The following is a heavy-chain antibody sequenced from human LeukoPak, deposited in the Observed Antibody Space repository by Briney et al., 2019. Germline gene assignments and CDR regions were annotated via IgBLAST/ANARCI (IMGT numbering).Heavy chain of an antibody. CDR1: GGSISSYY. D-gene: IGHD3-9*01. CDR3: ARHYEIKNRYYFDY. J-gene: IGHJ4*02. Sequence: SETLSLTCTVSGGSISSYYWSWIRQPPGKGLEWIGYIYYSGSTSYNPSLKSRVTISVDTSKNQFSLKLSSVTAADTAVYYCARHYEIKNRYYFDYWGQGTLVTVSS. V-gene: IGHV4-59*01. CDR2: IYYSGST.